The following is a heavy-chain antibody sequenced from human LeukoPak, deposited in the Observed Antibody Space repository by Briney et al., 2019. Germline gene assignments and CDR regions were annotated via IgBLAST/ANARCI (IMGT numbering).Heavy chain of an antibody. V-gene: IGHV4-38-2*02. J-gene: IGHJ6*03. CDR3: ASQQLASENYYYYYYMDV. CDR1: GYSISSGYY. D-gene: IGHD6-13*01. Sequence: SETLSLTCTVSGYSISSGYYWGWIRQPPGKGLEWIGSIYHSGSTYYNPSLKSRVTISVDTSKNQFSLKLSSVTAADTAVYYCASQQLASENYYYYYYMDVWGKGTTVTVSS. CDR2: IYHSGST.